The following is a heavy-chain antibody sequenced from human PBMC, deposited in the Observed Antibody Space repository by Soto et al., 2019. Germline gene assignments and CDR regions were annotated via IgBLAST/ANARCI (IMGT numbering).Heavy chain of an antibody. Sequence: LGLSCVASGFTFSSYAMSWVRQAPGKGLEWVSAISGSCSKTNYADSVKGRFTISRDNSKNTQCLQMNSLRAEDTAVYYCAKYYGDSEWFDXWGQGTLVNVSX. CDR1: GFTFSSYA. J-gene: IGHJ5*02. CDR2: ISGSCSKT. CDR3: AKYYGDSEWFDX. D-gene: IGHD4-17*01. V-gene: IGHV3-23*01.